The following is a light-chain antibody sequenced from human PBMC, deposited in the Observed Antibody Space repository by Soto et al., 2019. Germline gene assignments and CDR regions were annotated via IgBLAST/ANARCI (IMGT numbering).Light chain of an antibody. CDR3: QQCGSPSRLT. J-gene: IGKJ4*01. Sequence: EVVLTQSPGTLSLSPGERATLSCRASQNVDSRYLAWYQQKVGQAPRLLIFGASSRATGIPDRFSGSGSGTEFTLTITGLEPEDFAVYYCQQCGSPSRLTFGGGTKVEIK. CDR2: GAS. CDR1: QNVDSRY. V-gene: IGKV3-20*01.